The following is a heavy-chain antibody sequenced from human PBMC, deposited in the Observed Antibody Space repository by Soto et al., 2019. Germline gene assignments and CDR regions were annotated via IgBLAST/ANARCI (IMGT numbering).Heavy chain of an antibody. CDR1: GNSFTTYW. Sequence: GESLKISCQGSGNSFTTYWIAWVRQMPGKGLEWMGIVYPGDSDTRYSPSFQGQVTISADKSISTAYLQWSSLKASDTAMYYCARQGYTYGYDYWGQGTQVTVSS. D-gene: IGHD5-18*01. CDR2: VYPGDSDT. V-gene: IGHV5-51*01. J-gene: IGHJ4*02. CDR3: ARQGYTYGYDY.